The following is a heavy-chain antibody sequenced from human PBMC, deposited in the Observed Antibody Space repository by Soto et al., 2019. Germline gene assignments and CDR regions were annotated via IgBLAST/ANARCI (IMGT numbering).Heavy chain of an antibody. CDR1: GLTVSSYA. CDR2: MSGSGGST. CDR3: AKDPSRRGGCFDY. D-gene: IGHD6-19*01. J-gene: IGHJ4*02. Sequence: EVQLLESGGGLVQPGGSLRLSCAAAGLTVSSYAMIGFPQAPGKGLEWVSAMSGSGGSTYYADSVKGRFTISRDNSKSTLYLQMNSLRAEDTAVYYCAKDPSRRGGCFDYGGQGTLVSVSS. V-gene: IGHV3-23*01.